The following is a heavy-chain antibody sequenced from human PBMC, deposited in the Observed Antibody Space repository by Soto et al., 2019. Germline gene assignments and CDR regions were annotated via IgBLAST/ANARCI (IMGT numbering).Heavy chain of an antibody. V-gene: IGHV3-15*01. J-gene: IGHJ6*02. CDR3: TTAAGQEAIYYYYGMDV. Sequence: PGGSLRLSCAASGFTFSNAWMSWVRQAPGKGLEWVGRIKSKTDGGTTDYAAPVKGRFTISRDDSKNTLYLQMNSLKTEDTAVYYCTTAAGQEAIYYYYGMDVWGQGTTVTVSS. CDR1: GFTFSNAW. CDR2: IKSKTDGGTT. D-gene: IGHD6-13*01.